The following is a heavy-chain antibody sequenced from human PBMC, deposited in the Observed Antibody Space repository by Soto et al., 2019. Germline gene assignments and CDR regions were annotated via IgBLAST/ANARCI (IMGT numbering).Heavy chain of an antibody. V-gene: IGHV1-69*01. CDR3: GGGQGGSSSLDIYYYYYYGMDV. D-gene: IGHD2-15*01. CDR1: GGTFSSYA. J-gene: IGHJ6*02. Sequence: QVQLVQSGAEVKKPGSSVKVSCKAPGGTFSSYAISWVRQAPGQGLEWMGGIIPIFGTARYAQKFQGRVTITADESTSTGYMELSSLRSEDTAVYYSGGGQGGSSSLDIYYYYYYGMDVWGQGTTVTVSS. CDR2: IIPIFGTA.